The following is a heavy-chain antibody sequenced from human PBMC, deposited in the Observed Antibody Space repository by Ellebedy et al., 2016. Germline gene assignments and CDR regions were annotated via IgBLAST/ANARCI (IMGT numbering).Heavy chain of an antibody. V-gene: IGHV4-59*01. CDR3: ARAGSVGVVIIP. CDR2: ISHGGNF. D-gene: IGHD3-3*01. J-gene: IGHJ5*02. CDR1: GGSLRSYY. Sequence: SETLSLTCTVSGGSLRSYYWSWIRQPPGKGLEWIGYISHGGNFNYNPSLKSRVTMSVDTSKNQFSLKLSSVTAADTAVYYCARAGSVGVVIIPWGQGTLVTVSS.